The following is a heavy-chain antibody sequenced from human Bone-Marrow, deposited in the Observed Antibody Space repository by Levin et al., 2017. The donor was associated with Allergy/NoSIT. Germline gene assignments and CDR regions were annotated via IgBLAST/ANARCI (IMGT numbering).Heavy chain of an antibody. V-gene: IGHV3-23*01. J-gene: IGHJ4*02. CDR1: GFIFADYA. CDR2: LDGSSGKT. CDR3: ATGSFDN. Sequence: GESLKISCTISGFIFADYAMNWVRQAPGRGLEWVSSLDGSSGKTHYADVVKGRFTISRDNSKNTLYLQMNSLRPEDTALYYCATGSFDNWGQGTLVTVSS.